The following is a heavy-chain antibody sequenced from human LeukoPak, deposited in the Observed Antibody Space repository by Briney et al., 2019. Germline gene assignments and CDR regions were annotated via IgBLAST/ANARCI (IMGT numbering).Heavy chain of an antibody. CDR2: IYHSGST. CDR1: GGSISSGGYS. J-gene: IGHJ3*02. CDR3: ACSGLDAFDI. D-gene: IGHD2-15*01. V-gene: IGHV4-30-2*01. Sequence: PSETLSLTCAVSGGSISSGGYSCGWIRQPPGKGPEWIGYIYHSGSTYYNPSLKSRVTISVDRSKNQFSLKLSSVTAADTAVYYCACSGLDAFDIWGQGTMVTVSS.